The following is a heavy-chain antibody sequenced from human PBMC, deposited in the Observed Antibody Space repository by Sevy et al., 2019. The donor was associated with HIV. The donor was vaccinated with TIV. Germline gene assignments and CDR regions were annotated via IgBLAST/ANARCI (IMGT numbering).Heavy chain of an antibody. CDR2: IYSGGST. CDR1: GFTVSSNY. CDR3: ARVLIRDYDSSGYHWGYFDY. J-gene: IGHJ4*02. Sequence: GGSLRLSCAASGFTVSSNYMSWDRQAPGKGLEWVSVIYSGGSTYYADSVKGRFTISRDNSKNTLYLQMNSLRAEDTAVYYCARVLIRDYDSSGYHWGYFDYWGQGTLVTVSS. D-gene: IGHD3-22*01. V-gene: IGHV3-53*01.